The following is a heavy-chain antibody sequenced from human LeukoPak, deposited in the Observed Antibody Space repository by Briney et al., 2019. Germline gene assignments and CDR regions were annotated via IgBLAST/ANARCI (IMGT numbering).Heavy chain of an antibody. CDR3: ATGDQQLVDRGFDYFDY. Sequence: GASVKVSCKASGYTFTGYYMHWVRQAPGQGLEWMGWINPNSGGTNYAQKFQGRVTMTRDTSISTAYMELSRLRSDDTAVYYCATGDQQLVDRGFDYFDYWGQGTLVTVSS. J-gene: IGHJ4*02. V-gene: IGHV1-2*02. CDR2: INPNSGGT. D-gene: IGHD6-13*01. CDR1: GYTFTGYY.